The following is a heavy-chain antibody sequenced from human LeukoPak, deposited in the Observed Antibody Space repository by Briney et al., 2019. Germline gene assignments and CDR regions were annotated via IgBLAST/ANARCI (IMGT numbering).Heavy chain of an antibody. D-gene: IGHD3-9*01. J-gene: IGHJ4*02. CDR1: GGSISSSSYY. CDR3: ARDSWGTGYYKVNPIDY. CDR2: IYYSGST. Sequence: KPSETLSLTCTVSGGSISSSSYYWGWIRQPPGKGLEWIGSIYYSGSTYYNPSLKSRVTISVDTSKNQFSLKLSSVTAADTAVYYCARDSWGTGYYKVNPIDYWGQGTLVTVSS. V-gene: IGHV4-39*07.